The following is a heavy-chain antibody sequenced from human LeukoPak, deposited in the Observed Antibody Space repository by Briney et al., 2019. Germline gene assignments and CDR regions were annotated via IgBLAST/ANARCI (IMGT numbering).Heavy chain of an antibody. D-gene: IGHD1-26*01. Sequence: PGGSLRLSCAASGFTVSSNYVSWVRQAPGKGLEWVSVIYSGGNTYYADSVKGRFTISRDNSKNTLYLQMNSLRAEDTAVYYCAKGGWELYYYYYGMDVWGQGTTVTVSS. CDR3: AKGGWELYYYYYGMDV. V-gene: IGHV3-53*01. J-gene: IGHJ6*02. CDR2: IYSGGNT. CDR1: GFTVSSNY.